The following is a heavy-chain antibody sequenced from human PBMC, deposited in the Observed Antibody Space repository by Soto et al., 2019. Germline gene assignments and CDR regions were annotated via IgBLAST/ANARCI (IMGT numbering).Heavy chain of an antibody. CDR1: GGSFSGYY. J-gene: IGHJ4*02. D-gene: IGHD1-20*01. CDR2: INHSVST. Sequence: SETLSLTCADYGGSFSGYYCSCIRQAPGKGLEWIAEINHSVSTNYNPSLMSRVTISVDSSKNQFSLKLSSVTAADTAVYYCAGMTHAGNHQYYFDFWGQGTLVTVSS. CDR3: AGMTHAGNHQYYFDF. V-gene: IGHV4-34*01.